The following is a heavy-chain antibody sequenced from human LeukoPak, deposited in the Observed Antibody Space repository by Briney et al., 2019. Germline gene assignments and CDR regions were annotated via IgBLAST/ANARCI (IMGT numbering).Heavy chain of an antibody. V-gene: IGHV4-39*07. CDR1: GGSISSSSYY. CDR3: ATEGLDFWSGYYKAYFDY. CDR2: IYYSGST. D-gene: IGHD3-3*01. J-gene: IGHJ4*02. Sequence: SETLSLTCTVSGGSISSSSYYWGWIRQPPGKGLEWIGSIYYSGSTYYNPSLKSRVTISVDTSKNQFSLKLSSVTAADTAVYYCATEGLDFWSGYYKAYFDYWGQGTLVTVSS.